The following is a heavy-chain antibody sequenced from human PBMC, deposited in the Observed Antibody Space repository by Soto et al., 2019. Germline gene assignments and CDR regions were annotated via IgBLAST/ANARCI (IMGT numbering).Heavy chain of an antibody. CDR3: GRGRSGQIVVFY. V-gene: IGHV1-2*02. D-gene: IGHD1-26*01. Sequence: ASVKVSCKASGYTFTGHYIHWVRQTPEQGPEWMGEIGPESGATRYAQRFQGRVTMTRDMSITTVYMELNNLSPDDTAVYYCGRGRSGQIVVFYWGQGTPGTVSA. CDR1: GYTFTGHY. J-gene: IGHJ4*02. CDR2: IGPESGAT.